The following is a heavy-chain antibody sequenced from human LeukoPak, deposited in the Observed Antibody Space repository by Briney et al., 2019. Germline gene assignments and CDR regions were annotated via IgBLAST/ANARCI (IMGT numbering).Heavy chain of an antibody. CDR1: GFTLSSNY. V-gene: IGHV3-66*01. CDR3: ARDVWTIAAL. Sequence: GGSLRLSCAASGFTLSSNYMSWVRQAPGKGLKWVSVIYSGGNTYYADSVKDRFTISRDSSKNTLYLQMNSLRAEDTAMYYCARDVWTIAALWGQGTLVTVSS. D-gene: IGHD6-6*01. J-gene: IGHJ1*01. CDR2: IYSGGNT.